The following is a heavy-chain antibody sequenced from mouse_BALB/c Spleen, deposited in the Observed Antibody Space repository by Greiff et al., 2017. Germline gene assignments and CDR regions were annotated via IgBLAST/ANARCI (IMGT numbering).Heavy chain of an antibody. Sequence: EVMLVESGPGLVKPSQSLSLTCTVTGYSITSDYAWNWIRQFPGNKLEWMGYISYSGSTSYNPYLKSRISITRDTSKNQFFLQLNSVTTEDTATYDCARTPNEMDYWGQGTSVTVSS. CDR1: GYSITSDYA. CDR3: ARTPNEMDY. V-gene: IGHV3-2*02. J-gene: IGHJ4*01. CDR2: ISYSGST. D-gene: IGHD4-1*01.